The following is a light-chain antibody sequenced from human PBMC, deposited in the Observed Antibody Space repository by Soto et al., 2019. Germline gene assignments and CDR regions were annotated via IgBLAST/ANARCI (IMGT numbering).Light chain of an antibody. CDR2: GAS. Sequence: PTSVSASGVDLVSIGFLACQGISGWLAWYQQKPGQAPRLLIYGASTRATGIPARFSGSGSGTECTLTISSLQSEDFAVYYCQPYSNWPRTCGQGTKVDI. CDR1: QGISGW. V-gene: IGKV3-15*01. CDR3: QPYSNWPRT. J-gene: IGKJ1*01.